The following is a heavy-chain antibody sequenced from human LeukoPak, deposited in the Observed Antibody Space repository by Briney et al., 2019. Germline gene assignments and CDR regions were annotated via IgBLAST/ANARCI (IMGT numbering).Heavy chain of an antibody. J-gene: IGHJ2*01. V-gene: IGHV4-59*01. CDR3: ARVRATVTTWYFDL. Sequence: SETLSLTCTVSGGSISSYYWSWIRQPPGKGLGWIGYIYYSGSTNYNPSLKSRVTISVDTSKNQFSLKLSSVTAADTAVYYCARVRATVTTWYFDLWGRGTLVTVSS. CDR2: IYYSGST. CDR1: GGSISSYY. D-gene: IGHD4-17*01.